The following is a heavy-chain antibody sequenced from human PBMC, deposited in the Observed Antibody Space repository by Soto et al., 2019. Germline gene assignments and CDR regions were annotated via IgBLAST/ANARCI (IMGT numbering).Heavy chain of an antibody. J-gene: IGHJ4*02. CDR2: ISAYNGNT. Sequence: ASVKVSCKASGYTFTSYGISWVRQAPGQGLEWMGWISAYNGNTNYAQKLQGRVTMTTGTSTSTAYMELRSLRSEDTAVYYCARSIVVVTALDYWGQGTLVTVSS. D-gene: IGHD2-21*02. V-gene: IGHV1-18*01. CDR1: GYTFTSYG. CDR3: ARSIVVVTALDY.